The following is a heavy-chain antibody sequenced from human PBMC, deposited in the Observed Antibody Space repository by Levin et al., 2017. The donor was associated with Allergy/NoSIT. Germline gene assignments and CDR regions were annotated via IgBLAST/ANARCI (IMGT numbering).Heavy chain of an antibody. Sequence: SETLSLTCTVSGGSISSISYYWGWIRQPPGKGLEWIGSIYYSGSTYYNPSLKSRVTISVDTSENQFSLKLTSVTAADTAVYYCARPLHSSSGSFVYWGQGTLVTVSS. CDR1: GGSISSISYY. CDR3: ARPLHSSSGSFVY. J-gene: IGHJ4*02. V-gene: IGHV4-39*01. D-gene: IGHD6-13*01. CDR2: IYYSGST.